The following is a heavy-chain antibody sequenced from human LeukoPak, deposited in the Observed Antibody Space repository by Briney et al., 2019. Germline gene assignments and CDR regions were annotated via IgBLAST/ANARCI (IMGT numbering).Heavy chain of an antibody. Sequence: SETLSLTCTVSGVSVSTSDYYWGWIRQSPVKGLEWIGDVFYTGKTNYNPSLRGRATISIDTSKNQFSLKLTYVTAADTAVYYCARVFDSWGQGTLVTVSS. V-gene: IGHV4-39*07. CDR3: ARVFDS. CDR2: VFYTGKT. J-gene: IGHJ4*02. CDR1: GVSVSTSDYY.